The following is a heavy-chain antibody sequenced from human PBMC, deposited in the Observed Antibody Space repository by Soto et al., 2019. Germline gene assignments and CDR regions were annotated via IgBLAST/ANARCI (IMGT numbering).Heavy chain of an antibody. CDR3: ASSWNDESFFDY. V-gene: IGHV3-30*03. D-gene: IGHD1-1*01. Sequence: GGSLRLSCAASGFTFSSYGMHWVRQAPGKGLEWVAVISYDGSNKYYADSVKGRFTISRDNSKNTLYLQMNSLRAEDTAVYYCASSWNDESFFDYWGQGTLVTVSS. J-gene: IGHJ4*02. CDR1: GFTFSSYG. CDR2: ISYDGSNK.